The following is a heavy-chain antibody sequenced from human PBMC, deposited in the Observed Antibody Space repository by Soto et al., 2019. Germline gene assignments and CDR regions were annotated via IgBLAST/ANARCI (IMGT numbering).Heavy chain of an antibody. V-gene: IGHV3-30-3*01. CDR3: ARDLVYSSSSARGY. CDR1: GFTFSSYA. CDR2: ISYDGSNK. Sequence: PGGSLRLSCAASGFTFSSYAMHWVRQAPGKGLEWVAVISYDGSNKYYADSVKGRFTISRDNSKNALYLQMNSLRAEDTAVYYCARDLVYSSSSARGYWGQGTLVTVSS. J-gene: IGHJ4*02. D-gene: IGHD6-6*01.